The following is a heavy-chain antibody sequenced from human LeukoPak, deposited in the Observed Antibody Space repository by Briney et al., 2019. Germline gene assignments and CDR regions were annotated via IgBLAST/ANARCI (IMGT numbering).Heavy chain of an antibody. CDR1: GYTFTGYY. V-gene: IGHV1-2*02. Sequence: ASVKVSCKASGYTFTGYYMHWVRQAPGQGLEWMGWINPNSGGANYAQKFQGRVTMTRDTSISTAYMELSRLRSDDTAVYYCARDRSGWYQEIDYWGQGTLVTVSS. J-gene: IGHJ4*02. CDR2: INPNSGGA. D-gene: IGHD6-19*01. CDR3: ARDRSGWYQEIDY.